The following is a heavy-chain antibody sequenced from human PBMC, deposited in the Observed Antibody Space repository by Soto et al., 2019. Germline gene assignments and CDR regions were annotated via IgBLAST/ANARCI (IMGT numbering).Heavy chain of an antibody. CDR1: GCSISSGGYS. CDR3: ASNVAADDALDV. Sequence: QLQLQESGSGLVKPSQTLSLTCAVSGCSISSGGYSWTWIRQPPGKVLEWIGYIYHSGNTYYNPSLKSRVTISGDRSKNQFTLNLSSVTAADTAVYYCASNVAADDALDVLGQGTMVTVSS. CDR2: IYHSGNT. J-gene: IGHJ3*01. D-gene: IGHD2-15*01. V-gene: IGHV4-30-2*01.